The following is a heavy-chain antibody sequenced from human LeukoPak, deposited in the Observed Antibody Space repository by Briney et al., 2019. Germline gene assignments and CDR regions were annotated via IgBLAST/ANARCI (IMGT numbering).Heavy chain of an antibody. CDR2: ISSSSSYI. D-gene: IGHD6-6*01. Sequence: PGGSLRLSCAASGFTFSDYYMNWVRQAPGKGLEWVSSISSSSSYIHYADSVKGRFTISRDNAKNSLYLQMNSLRAEDTAVYYCARDSLYSSSSGEYDYWGQGTLVTVSS. CDR3: ARDSLYSSSSGEYDY. V-gene: IGHV3-21*01. CDR1: GFTFSDYY. J-gene: IGHJ4*02.